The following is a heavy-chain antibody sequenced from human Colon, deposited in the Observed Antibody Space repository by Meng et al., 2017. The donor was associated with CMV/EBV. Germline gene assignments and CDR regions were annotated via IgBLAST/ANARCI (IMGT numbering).Heavy chain of an antibody. CDR3: ARDLTNKWFYY. Sequence: QMQLPESGPGLVKPAETLSLTYTASGDPISSGSPSWAWFRQPPGKRLEWIGSMYFSGIADYNPSLKSRVTISLHATQKQFSLRLTSVTAADSAVYFCARDLTNKWFYYWGQGTLVTVSS. V-gene: IGHV4-39*07. D-gene: IGHD1-26*01. CDR1: GDPISSGSPS. CDR2: MYFSGIA. J-gene: IGHJ4*02.